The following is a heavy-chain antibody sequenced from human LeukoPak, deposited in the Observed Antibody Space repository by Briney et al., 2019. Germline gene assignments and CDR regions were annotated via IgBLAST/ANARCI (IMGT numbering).Heavy chain of an antibody. CDR3: ARGYSSSWYYYY. CDR2: ISGSGGST. V-gene: IGHV3-23*01. CDR1: GFTFSSYA. J-gene: IGHJ4*02. Sequence: GGSLRLSCAASGFTFSSYAMSWVRQAPGKGLEWVSAISGSGGSTYYADSVKGRFTISRDNSKNTLYLQMNSLRAEDTAVYYCARGYSSSWYYYYWGQGTLVTVSS. D-gene: IGHD6-13*01.